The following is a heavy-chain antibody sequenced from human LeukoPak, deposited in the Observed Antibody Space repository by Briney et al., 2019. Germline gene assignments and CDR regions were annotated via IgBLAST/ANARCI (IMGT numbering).Heavy chain of an antibody. CDR2: ISADGGST. J-gene: IGHJ4*02. CDR3: AKESGKFDY. Sequence: GGSLRLFCVGFGLNFDDSVMHWVRQDAGEGLEWVSLISADGGSTFSADSVKGRFSISRDNSKNSLYLQMNSLRSEDTAMYYCAKESGKFDYWGQGTLVAVSS. CDR1: GLNFDDSV. V-gene: IGHV3-43*02.